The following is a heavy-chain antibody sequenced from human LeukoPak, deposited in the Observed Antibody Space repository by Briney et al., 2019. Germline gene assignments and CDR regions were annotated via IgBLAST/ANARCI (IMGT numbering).Heavy chain of an antibody. Sequence: TGGSLRLSCVASGFTFNNYTMSWVRQTPGKGLEWVSGVSDNDGTTYYTDSVKGRCTISRDNSKDTVSLQMNNLKAADTALYFCVRHDSYIPFWGQGSLVTVSS. J-gene: IGHJ1*01. CDR3: VRHDSYIPF. CDR1: GFTFNNYT. D-gene: IGHD3-10*01. V-gene: IGHV3-23*01. CDR2: VSDNDGTT.